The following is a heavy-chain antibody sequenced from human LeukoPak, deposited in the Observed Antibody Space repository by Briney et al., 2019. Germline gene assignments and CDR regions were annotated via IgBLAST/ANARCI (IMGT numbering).Heavy chain of an antibody. J-gene: IGHJ4*02. V-gene: IGHV1-18*01. CDR3: ARGSPDDF. CDR1: GYTFTHYG. D-gene: IGHD3-10*01. CDR2: INPFNGTT. Sequence: ASVKVSCKASGYTFTHYGISWVRQAPGQGLEWMGWINPFNGTTEYLQKLQGRVTMTKDTSTSTAYMELSSLRHDDTAVYYCARGSPDDFWGQGTLVTVSS.